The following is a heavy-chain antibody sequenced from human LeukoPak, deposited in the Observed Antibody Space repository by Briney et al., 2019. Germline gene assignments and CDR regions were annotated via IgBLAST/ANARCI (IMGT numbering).Heavy chain of an antibody. J-gene: IGHJ4*02. Sequence: GGSLRLSCEAPGFTFSTYGINWVRQAPGKGLEWVSAISGSGGSTYYADSVKGRFTISRDNSKNTLYLQMNSLRAEDTAVYYCARDQGSKGYGSFDYWGQGTLVTVSS. CDR1: GFTFSTYG. D-gene: IGHD4-17*01. CDR2: ISGSGGST. V-gene: IGHV3-23*01. CDR3: ARDQGSKGYGSFDY.